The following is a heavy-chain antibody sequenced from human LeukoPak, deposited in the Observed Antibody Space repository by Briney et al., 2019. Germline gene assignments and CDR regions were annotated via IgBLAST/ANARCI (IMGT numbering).Heavy chain of an antibody. V-gene: IGHV5-51*01. Sequence: GESLKISCKGFGYSFTYYWIGWVRQMPGKGLEWMGIIYPGDSDTRYSPSFQGQVTISADKSISTAYLQWSSLRASDTAMYYCARRGEMAIISSCYFNYWGQGTVVTVSS. J-gene: IGHJ4*02. D-gene: IGHD5-24*01. CDR1: GYSFTYYW. CDR2: IYPGDSDT. CDR3: ARRGEMAIISSCYFNY.